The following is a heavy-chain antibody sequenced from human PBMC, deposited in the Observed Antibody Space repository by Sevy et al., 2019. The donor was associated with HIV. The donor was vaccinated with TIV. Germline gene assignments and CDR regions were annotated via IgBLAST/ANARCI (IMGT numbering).Heavy chain of an antibody. D-gene: IGHD2-15*01. CDR1: GFTVSSNY. Sequence: GGSLRLSCAASGFTVSSNYMSWVRQAPGKGLEWVSVIYSGGSTFYADSVKGRFTISRDSSKNTLYLQVSSLRAEDTAVYYCARGGDCSGGSCYDYWGHGTLVTVSS. V-gene: IGHV3-53*01. CDR2: IYSGGST. CDR3: ARGGDCSGGSCYDY. J-gene: IGHJ4*01.